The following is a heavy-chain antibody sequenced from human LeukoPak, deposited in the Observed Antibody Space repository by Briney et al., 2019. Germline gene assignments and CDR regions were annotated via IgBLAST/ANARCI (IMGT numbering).Heavy chain of an antibody. D-gene: IGHD6-13*01. Sequence: GGSLRLSCVTSGFTFRGYWMSWFRQAPGKGLEWVGNIQPDGSGAFYVDAMRGRFTISRDNAKNSLYLQMNSLRAEDTAVYYCAREYSGRAYWGQGTLVTVSS. CDR2: IQPDGSGA. CDR3: AREYSGRAY. V-gene: IGHV3-7*01. CDR1: GFTFRGYW. J-gene: IGHJ4*02.